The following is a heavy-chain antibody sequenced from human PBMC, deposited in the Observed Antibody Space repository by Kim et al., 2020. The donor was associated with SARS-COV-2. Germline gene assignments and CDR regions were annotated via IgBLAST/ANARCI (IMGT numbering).Heavy chain of an antibody. CDR2: ISSSSSYI. CDR3: ASLVAVAGTGGHWFDP. D-gene: IGHD6-19*01. Sequence: GSLRLSCAASGFTFSSYSMNWVRQAPGKGLEWVSSISSSSSYIYYADSVKGRFTISRDNAKNSLYLQMNSLRAEDTAVYYCASLVAVAGTGGHWFDPWGQGTLVTVSS. CDR1: GFTFSSYS. V-gene: IGHV3-21*01. J-gene: IGHJ5*02.